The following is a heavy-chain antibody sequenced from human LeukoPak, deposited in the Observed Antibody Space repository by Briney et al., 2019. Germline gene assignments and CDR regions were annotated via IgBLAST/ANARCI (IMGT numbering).Heavy chain of an antibody. V-gene: IGHV3-23*01. CDR1: GFTFSTFA. CDR3: AKFSPTPLLSYYYYGMDV. J-gene: IGHJ6*02. CDR2: FSGSGAST. Sequence: GGSLRLSSAASGFTFSTFAMGWVRQAPGPGLQWVSCFSGSGASTYYADSVKGRFTISRDNSKNTLYLQMNSLRAEDTAVYYCAKFSPTPLLSYYYYGMDVWGQGTTVTVSS.